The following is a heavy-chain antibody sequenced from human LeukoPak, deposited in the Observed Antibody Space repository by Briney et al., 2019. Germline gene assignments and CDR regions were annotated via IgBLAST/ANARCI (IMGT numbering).Heavy chain of an antibody. D-gene: IGHD6-13*01. Sequence: GGSLRLSCAASGFTFSDYYMSWIRQAPGKGLEWVSYISSSGGSIYYADSVRGRFTISRDNAKNSLYLQMNSLRAEDTAVYYCARGTHSSSWHWFDSWGQGTLVTVSS. J-gene: IGHJ5*01. CDR2: ISSSGGSI. CDR3: ARGTHSSSWHWFDS. CDR1: GFTFSDYY. V-gene: IGHV3-11*01.